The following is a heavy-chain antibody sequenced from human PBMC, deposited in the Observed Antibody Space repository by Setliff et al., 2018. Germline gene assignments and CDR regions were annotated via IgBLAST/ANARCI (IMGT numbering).Heavy chain of an antibody. CDR3: VREGVDSRSSTDYRYYMDV. V-gene: IGHV1-69*05. D-gene: IGHD3-22*01. CDR1: GATFSSYG. CDR2: TIPMFGTT. J-gene: IGHJ6*03. Sequence: SCKASGATFSSYGISWVRQAPGQGLEWMGGTIPMFGTTEYAQKFQGRLTIITDESTNTAFMQLSSLRSDDTAVYYCVREGVDSRSSTDYRYYMDVLGKGTTVTVSS.